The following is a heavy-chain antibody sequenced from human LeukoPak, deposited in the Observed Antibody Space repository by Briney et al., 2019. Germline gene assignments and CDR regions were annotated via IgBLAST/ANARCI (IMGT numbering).Heavy chain of an antibody. CDR3: ARDQLSFAGHCTNGVCPYYYMDV. V-gene: IGHV1-2*02. CDR1: GYTFTGYY. J-gene: IGHJ6*03. Sequence: ASVKVSCKASGYTFTGYYMHWVRQAPGQGLEWMGWINPNSGGTNYAQKFQGRVTMTRDTSISTAYMELRSLRSDDTAVYYCARDQLSFAGHCTNGVCPYYYMDVWGKGTTVTVSS. D-gene: IGHD2-8*01. CDR2: INPNSGGT.